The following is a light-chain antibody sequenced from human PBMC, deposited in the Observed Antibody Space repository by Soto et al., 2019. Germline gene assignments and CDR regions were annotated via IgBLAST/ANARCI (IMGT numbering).Light chain of an antibody. V-gene: IGKV1-39*01. CDR3: QQSYSPPKYT. CDR1: QNIYTY. J-gene: IGKJ2*01. CDR2: TAS. Sequence: IQMTQSPSSLSASVGDRGTITCRASQNIYTYLNWYQQRPGNAPNLLIHTASRLQTGVPSRFSGSGSGTDFTLTIYSLQPEDFATYYCQQSYSPPKYTFGQGTKVDI.